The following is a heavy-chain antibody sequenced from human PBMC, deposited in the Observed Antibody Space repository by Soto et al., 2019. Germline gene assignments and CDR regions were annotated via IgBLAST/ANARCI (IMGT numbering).Heavy chain of an antibody. CDR1: GYTFTSYA. J-gene: IGHJ6*02. Sequence: ASVKVSCKASGYTFTSYAMHWVRQAPGQRLEWMGWINAGNGNTKYAQKFQGRVTITTDTSASTAYMELSSLRSEDTAVYYCARDQEIVPEGMDVWGQGTTVTVS. V-gene: IGHV1-3*01. CDR3: ARDQEIVPEGMDV. CDR2: INAGNGNT. D-gene: IGHD2-2*01.